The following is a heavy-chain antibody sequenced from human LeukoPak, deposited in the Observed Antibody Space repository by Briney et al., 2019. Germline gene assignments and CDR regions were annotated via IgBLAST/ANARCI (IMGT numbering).Heavy chain of an antibody. V-gene: IGHV3-64D*06. Sequence: GGSLRLSCSVSGFTFSTYVMHWVRQAPGKGQEYVSAISSNGDNTYYADSVKGRFTISRDNSKNTLYLQMSSLRADDTAVYYCVRGTGYWGQGTLVTVSS. CDR3: VRGTGY. J-gene: IGHJ4*02. CDR2: ISSNGDNT. CDR1: GFTFSTYV.